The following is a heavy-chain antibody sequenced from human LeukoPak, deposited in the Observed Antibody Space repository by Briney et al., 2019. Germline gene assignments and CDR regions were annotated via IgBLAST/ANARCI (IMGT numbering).Heavy chain of an antibody. CDR1: GGSSSVYY. Sequence: SETLSLTCAVYGGSSSVYYWSWIRQPPGKGLQWIAEINHSGSTNYNPSLKSRVTISVDTSKNQFSLKLNSVTAADTAVYYCARYTPRGAPKPIVVVPGAGPYYGMDVWGQGTTVTVYS. D-gene: IGHD2-2*01. J-gene: IGHJ6*02. CDR2: INHSGST. CDR3: ARYTPRGAPKPIVVVPGAGPYYGMDV. V-gene: IGHV4-34*01.